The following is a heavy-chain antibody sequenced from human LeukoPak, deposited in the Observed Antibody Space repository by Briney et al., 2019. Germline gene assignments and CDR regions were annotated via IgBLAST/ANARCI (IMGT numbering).Heavy chain of an antibody. CDR3: TREDY. J-gene: IGHJ4*02. V-gene: IGHV1-2*02. Sequence: ASVKVSCKASGYTFTDYYIHWVRQAPGQGLEWMGWIHSNSGVTVYSQKCQGRVTMTRDTSITTAYMELSRLTSDDTVMYYCTREDYWGQGTLVTVSS. CDR1: GYTFTDYY. CDR2: IHSNSGVT.